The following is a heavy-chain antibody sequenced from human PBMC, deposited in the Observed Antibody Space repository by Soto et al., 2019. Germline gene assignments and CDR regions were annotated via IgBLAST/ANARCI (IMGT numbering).Heavy chain of an antibody. CDR3: AREETAWPLAYGLDV. J-gene: IGHJ6*02. Sequence: PGGSLRLSCAASGFSFSTYSMNWVRQAPGKGLEWVSSISSRGDTYYADSVKGRFTISRDNAKNSVSLQMDSLRAGDAAVYYCAREETAWPLAYGLDVWGQGTTVTVSS. D-gene: IGHD2-21*02. V-gene: IGHV3-21*01. CDR1: GFSFSTYS. CDR2: ISSRGDT.